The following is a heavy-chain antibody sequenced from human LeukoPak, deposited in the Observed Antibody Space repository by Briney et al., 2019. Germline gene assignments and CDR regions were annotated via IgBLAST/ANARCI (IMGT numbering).Heavy chain of an antibody. J-gene: IGHJ4*02. D-gene: IGHD5-24*01. CDR1: GGSISSGGYY. CDR3: ARRDGYNLFALDY. V-gene: IGHV4-30-2*02. Sequence: PSETLSLTCTVSGGSISSGGYYWSWIRQPPGKGLEWIGDIYHSGSTYYNPSLKSRVTISVDRSKNQFSLKLSSVTAADTAVYYCARRDGYNLFALDYWGQGNLVHVSS. CDR2: IYHSGST.